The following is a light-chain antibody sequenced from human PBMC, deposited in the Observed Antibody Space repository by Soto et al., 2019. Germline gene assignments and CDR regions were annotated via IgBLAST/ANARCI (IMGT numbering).Light chain of an antibody. Sequence: EIVLTQSPVTLSLSPGEGATLSCRASQSLSRSYLAWYQHKPGQAPRLLIYAASSRATGVPARFSASVSGTDFTLTISRLEPEAFALYFCQQYDTSPLTFGQGAKVEI. V-gene: IGKV3-20*01. CDR3: QQYDTSPLT. J-gene: IGKJ1*01. CDR2: AAS. CDR1: QSLSRSY.